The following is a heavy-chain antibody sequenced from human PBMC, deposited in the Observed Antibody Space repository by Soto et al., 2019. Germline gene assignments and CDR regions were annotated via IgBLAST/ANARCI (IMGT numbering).Heavy chain of an antibody. V-gene: IGHV4-31*03. CDR2: IYRSGNA. J-gene: IGHJ6*02. D-gene: IGHD3-3*01. CDR1: GGSISSGGYY. CDR3: ARKNDLSRGSFYYSGLDV. Sequence: QMQLQESGPGLVKPSQTLSLTCTVSGGSISSGGYYWSWIRQLPGKGLEWMGYIYRSGNAYYNPSLESRLTIAVDTSKNQFSLKLSSVTAADTAVYYCARKNDLSRGSFYYSGLDVWGHGTTVTVS.